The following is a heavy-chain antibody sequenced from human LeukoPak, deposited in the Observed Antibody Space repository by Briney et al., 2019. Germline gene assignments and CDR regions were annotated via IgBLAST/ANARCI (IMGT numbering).Heavy chain of an antibody. CDR3: ATGYSSGFDY. CDR1: DYTFTSYG. Sequence: ASVKVSCKASDYTFTSYGLSWVRQAPGQGLEWMGWISAYNDNTNYAQKLQGRVTMTTDTSTSTAYIELRSLRSDDTAVYYCATGYSSGFDYWGQGTLVTVSS. CDR2: ISAYNDNT. J-gene: IGHJ4*02. V-gene: IGHV1-18*01. D-gene: IGHD6-19*01.